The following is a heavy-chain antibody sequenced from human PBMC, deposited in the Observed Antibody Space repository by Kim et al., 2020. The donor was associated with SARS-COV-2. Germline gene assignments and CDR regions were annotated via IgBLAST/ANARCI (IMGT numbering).Heavy chain of an antibody. J-gene: IGHJ6*02. CDR2: IIPIFGTA. D-gene: IGHD6-13*01. Sequence: SVKVSCKASGGTFSSYAISWVRQAPGQGLEWMGGIIPIFGTANYAQKFQGRVTITADESTSTAYMELSSLRSEDTAVYYCARGGFFTSYSSSWPQLRTYYYYGMDVWGQGTTVTVSS. CDR3: ARGGFFTSYSSSWPQLRTYYYYGMDV. CDR1: GGTFSSYA. V-gene: IGHV1-69*13.